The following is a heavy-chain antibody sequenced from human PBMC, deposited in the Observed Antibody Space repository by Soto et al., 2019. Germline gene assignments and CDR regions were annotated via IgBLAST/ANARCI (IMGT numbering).Heavy chain of an antibody. CDR2: IIPYYNTL. J-gene: IGHJ4*02. D-gene: IGHD6-13*01. CDR3: AGGASRWYPYVFDS. Sequence: QAQVVQSGAEVRKPGSSVKLSCKASEGTFNSYAIAWVRQAPGQGLEWMGGIIPYYNTLNYAQKFQDRVTMAADDSTNTVYMELRSLRSDDTAGYFCAGGASRWYPYVFDSWAQGTLVTVSS. CDR1: EGTFNSYA. V-gene: IGHV1-69*01.